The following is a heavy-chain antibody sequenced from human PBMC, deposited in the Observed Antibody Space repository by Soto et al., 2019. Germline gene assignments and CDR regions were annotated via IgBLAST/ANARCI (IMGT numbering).Heavy chain of an antibody. Sequence: SETLSLTCTVSGGSISSYYWSWIRQPPGKGLEWIGYIYYSGSTNYNPSLKSRVTISVDTSKNQFSLKLSSVTAADTAVYYCARAYSSGYDYWGQGTLVTVSS. CDR2: IYYSGST. CDR1: GGSISSYY. J-gene: IGHJ4*02. D-gene: IGHD3-22*01. V-gene: IGHV4-59*01. CDR3: ARAYSSGYDY.